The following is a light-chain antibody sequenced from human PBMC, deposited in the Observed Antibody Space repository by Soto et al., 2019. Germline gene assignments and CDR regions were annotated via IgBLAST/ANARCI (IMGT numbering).Light chain of an antibody. Sequence: DIQMTQSPSTLAASVGDTVNMTCRSSSKWLAWYQKKPGKAPKLLIYNVSNLERGVPPRFSGSTSGAESTLTITVLQPDDLGTYYCQHTTDFTFGQGTKVEIK. CDR2: NVS. CDR1: SSSKW. J-gene: IGKJ2*01. CDR3: QHTTDFT. V-gene: IGKV1-5*01.